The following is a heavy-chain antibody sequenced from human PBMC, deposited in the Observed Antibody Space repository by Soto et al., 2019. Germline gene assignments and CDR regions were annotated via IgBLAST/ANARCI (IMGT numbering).Heavy chain of an antibody. Sequence: VQLVESGGGLVKPGESLRLSCAGSGFTFNNYDMHWVRQITGKGLEWVSGIGTAGDTYYPGSVEGRFTISRENAKNSLYLHMNSLRAGDTAVYYCARGILGPGDYYYGMDVWGQGTTVTVSS. CDR1: GFTFNNYD. J-gene: IGHJ6*02. V-gene: IGHV3-13*01. CDR3: ARGILGPGDYYYGMDV. D-gene: IGHD7-27*01. CDR2: IGTAGDT.